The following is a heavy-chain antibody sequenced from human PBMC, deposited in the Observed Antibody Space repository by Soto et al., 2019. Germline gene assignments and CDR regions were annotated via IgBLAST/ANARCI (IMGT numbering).Heavy chain of an antibody. CDR3: AGEMATVPDFDL. V-gene: IGHV1-2*02. D-gene: IGHD4-4*01. J-gene: IGHJ3*01. CDR1: GYTFTGYY. CDR2: INPYSGDT. Sequence: ASVKVSCKASGYTFTGYYMHWVRQAPGQGLEWMGWINPYSGDTNYSQKFQGRVTMTRDTSISTAYMELSRLRSDDTAVYYCAGEMATVPDFDLWGQGTMVTVSS.